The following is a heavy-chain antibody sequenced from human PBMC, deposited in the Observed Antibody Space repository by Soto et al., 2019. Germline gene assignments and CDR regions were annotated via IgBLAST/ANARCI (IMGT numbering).Heavy chain of an antibody. Sequence: QVQLVESGGGVVQPGRSLRLSCAASGFTFSSYGMHWVRQAPGKGLEWVAVISYDGSNKYYADSVKSRFTISRDNSKNTLYLQMNSLRAEDTAVYYCAKASRRLGSDAFDIWGQGTMVTVSS. CDR3: AKASRRLGSDAFDI. V-gene: IGHV3-30*18. CDR2: ISYDGSNK. CDR1: GFTFSSYG. D-gene: IGHD1-26*01. J-gene: IGHJ3*02.